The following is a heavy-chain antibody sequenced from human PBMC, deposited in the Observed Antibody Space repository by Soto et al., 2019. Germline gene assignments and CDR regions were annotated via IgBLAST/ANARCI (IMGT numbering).Heavy chain of an antibody. CDR3: ATWHEREHAYDV. J-gene: IGHJ3*01. Sequence: GGSLRLSCAASGLTVSGKKYVAWVRQAPGKGLEWVSALYDVDGSFYADSVKGRFTTSSDSSKTTVYLQMNGLRPDDTAVYYCATWHEREHAYDVWGQGTTVTV. CDR2: LYDVDGS. CDR1: GLTVSGKKY. V-gene: IGHV3-53*01. D-gene: IGHD1-1*01.